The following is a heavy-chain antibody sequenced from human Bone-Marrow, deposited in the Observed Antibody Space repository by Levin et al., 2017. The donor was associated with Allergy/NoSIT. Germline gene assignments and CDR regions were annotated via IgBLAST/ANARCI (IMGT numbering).Heavy chain of an antibody. V-gene: IGHV3-7*01. CDR2: IKEHGSER. D-gene: IGHD5-24*01. Sequence: GGSLRLSCAASGFTLSSYWMTWVRQAPGKGLEYVANIKEHGSERYYVGSVEGRFTISRDNAKNSLYLQVDSLRAEDTAIYYCARGGGRDAYILDYWGQGTLVTVSS. CDR3: ARGGGRDAYILDY. J-gene: IGHJ4*02. CDR1: GFTLSSYW.